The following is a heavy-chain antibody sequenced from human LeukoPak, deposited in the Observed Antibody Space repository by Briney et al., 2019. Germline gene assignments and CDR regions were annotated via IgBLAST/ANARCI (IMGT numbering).Heavy chain of an antibody. CDR3: ARVIQLPNEYFQH. D-gene: IGHD2-2*01. CDR2: IIPIFGTA. V-gene: IGHV1-69*13. CDR1: GGTFSSYA. Sequence: ASVKVSCKASGGTFSSYAISWVRQALGQGLEWMGGIIPIFGTANYAQKFQGRVTITADESTSTAYMELSSLRSEDTAVFYCARVIQLPNEYFQHWGQGTLVTVSS. J-gene: IGHJ1*01.